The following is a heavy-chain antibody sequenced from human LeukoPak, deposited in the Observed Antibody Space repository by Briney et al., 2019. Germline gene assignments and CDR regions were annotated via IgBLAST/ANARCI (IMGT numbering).Heavy chain of an antibody. CDR2: IDSSGST. J-gene: IGHJ4*02. Sequence: SETLSLTCTVSGGSISSSSYFWGWIRQPPGKGLGWIGSIDSSGSTYYNPSLKSRVTISVDTSKNQFSLKLTSVTAADTAVYYCARDYPSPYFYGSGSYPPIYFDYWGQGTLVPVSS. CDR3: ARDYPSPYFYGSGSYPPIYFDY. V-gene: IGHV4-39*07. CDR1: GGSISSSSYF. D-gene: IGHD3-10*01.